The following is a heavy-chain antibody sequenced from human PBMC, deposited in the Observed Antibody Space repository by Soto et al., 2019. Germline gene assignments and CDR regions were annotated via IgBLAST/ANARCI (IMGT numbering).Heavy chain of an antibody. CDR1: GGSISSSSYY. V-gene: IGHV4-39*01. CDR3: ARTYYYDSSGSPYFDY. CDR2: IHYSGST. D-gene: IGHD3-22*01. J-gene: IGHJ4*02. Sequence: SETLSLTCTVSGGSISSSSYYWGWIRQPPGKGLEWIGSIHYSGSTYYNPSLKSRVTISGDTSKKQFSLNLSSVTAADTAVYYCARTYYYDSSGSPYFDYWGQGTLVTVS.